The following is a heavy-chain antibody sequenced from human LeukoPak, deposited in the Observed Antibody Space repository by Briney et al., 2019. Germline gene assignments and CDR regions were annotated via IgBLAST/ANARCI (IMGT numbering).Heavy chain of an antibody. CDR2: IIPIFGTA. CDR1: GGTFSSYA. D-gene: IGHD6-19*01. CDR3: ARDLNKDIAVAGPFDY. V-gene: IGHV1-69*01. J-gene: IGHJ4*02. Sequence: SVKVSCKASGGTFSSYAISWVRQAPGQGLEWIGGIIPIFGTANYAQKFQGRVTITADESTSTAYMELSSLRSEDTAVYYCARDLNKDIAVAGPFDYWGQGTLVTVSS.